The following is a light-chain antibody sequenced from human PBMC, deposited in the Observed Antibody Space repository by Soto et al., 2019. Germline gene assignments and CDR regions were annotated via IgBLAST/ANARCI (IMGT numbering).Light chain of an antibody. CDR3: QQYGSSSWT. J-gene: IGKJ1*01. Sequence: EIVLTQSPGTLSLSPGERATLSCRASQSVSSSYFAWYQQRFGQAPRLLISGASSRATGIPDRFSGSGSGTDFTLTISRLEPEDFAVYYCQQYGSSSWTFGQGTTVEIK. V-gene: IGKV3-20*01. CDR2: GAS. CDR1: QSVSSSY.